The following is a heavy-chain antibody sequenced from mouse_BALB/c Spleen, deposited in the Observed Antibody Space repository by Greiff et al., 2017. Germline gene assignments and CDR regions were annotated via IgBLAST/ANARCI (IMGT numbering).Heavy chain of an antibody. CDR2: ISSGGSYT. D-gene: IGHD2-2*01. CDR3: ARQIYYGYDEGFAY. CDR1: GFTFSSYA. V-gene: IGHV5-9-3*01. J-gene: IGHJ3*01. Sequence: EVKLMESGGGLVKLGGSLKLSCAASGFTFSSYAMSWVRQTPEKRLEWVATISSGGSYTYYPDSVKGRFTISRDNAKNTLYLQMSSLRSEDTAMYYCARQIYYGYDEGFAYWGQGTLVTVSA.